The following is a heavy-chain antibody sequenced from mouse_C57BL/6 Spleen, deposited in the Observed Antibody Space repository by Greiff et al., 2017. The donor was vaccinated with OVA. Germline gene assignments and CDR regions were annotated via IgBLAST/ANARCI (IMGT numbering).Heavy chain of an antibody. D-gene: IGHD1-1*01. V-gene: IGHV1-58*01. CDR2: IYIGNGYT. J-gene: IGHJ2*01. Sequence: VQLQQPGAELVRPGSSVKMSCKTSGYTFTSYGINWVKQRPGQGLEWIGYIYIGNGYTEYNEKFKGKATLTSDKSSSTAYMQLSSLTSEDSAIYFCARSEFYYGSSPDYWGQGTTLTVSS. CDR1: GYTFTSYG. CDR3: ARSEFYYGSSPDY.